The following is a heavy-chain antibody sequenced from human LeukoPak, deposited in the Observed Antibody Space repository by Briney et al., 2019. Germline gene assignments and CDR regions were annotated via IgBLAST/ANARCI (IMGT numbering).Heavy chain of an antibody. J-gene: IGHJ6*02. CDR2: ISATGGTT. Sequence: GGSLRLSCAASGFTFSSYAMSWVRQAPGKGLGWVSHISATGGTTYYADSVKGRFTISRDNSKNTLYLQMNSLRAEDTALYYCARRIGGNYYYYGMDVWGQGTTVTVSS. D-gene: IGHD2-15*01. CDR3: ARRIGGNYYYYGMDV. CDR1: GFTFSSYA. V-gene: IGHV3-23*01.